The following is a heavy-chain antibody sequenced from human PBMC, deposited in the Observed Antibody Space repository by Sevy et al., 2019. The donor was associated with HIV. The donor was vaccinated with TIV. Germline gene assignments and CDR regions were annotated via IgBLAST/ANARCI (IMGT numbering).Heavy chain of an antibody. CDR2: INYSGST. V-gene: IGHV4-59*01. CDR3: ARDPITVAPYFDY. J-gene: IGHJ4*02. CDR1: GGSISSYY. Sequence: SETLSLTCTVSGGSISSYYCSWIRQPPGKGLEWIGYINYSGSTNYNPSLKSRVTISIDTSKNQFSLKLTSVTAADTAGYYCARDPITVAPYFDYWSQGTLVTVSS. D-gene: IGHD6-19*01.